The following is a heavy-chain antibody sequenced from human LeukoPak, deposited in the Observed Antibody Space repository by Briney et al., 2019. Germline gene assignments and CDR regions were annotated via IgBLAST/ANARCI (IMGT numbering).Heavy chain of an antibody. Sequence: SETLSLTCAVYGGSFSGHYWSWIRQPPGKGLEYIGEINHSGSTNYNPSLKSRVTISIDTSKNQFSLKLSSVTAADTAVYYCAKFGGSNFWGQGSLVTVSS. CDR2: INHSGST. J-gene: IGHJ4*02. D-gene: IGHD3-16*01. V-gene: IGHV4-34*01. CDR3: AKFGGSNF. CDR1: GGSFSGHY.